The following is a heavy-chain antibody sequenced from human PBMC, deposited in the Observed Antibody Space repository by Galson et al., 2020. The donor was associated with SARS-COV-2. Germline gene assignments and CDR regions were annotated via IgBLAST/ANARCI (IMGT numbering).Heavy chain of an antibody. CDR3: ARDRNDYGDYMTY. Sequence: GESLKISCAASGFTFGNYWMHWVRQVPGKGLVWVSRTNSDGSDRRYADSVKGRFTISRDNAKRMLFLQMDSLRAEDTAVYYCARDRNDYGDYMTYWGKGTLVTVSS. CDR1: GFTFGNYW. V-gene: IGHV3-74*01. CDR2: TNSDGSDR. D-gene: IGHD4-17*01. J-gene: IGHJ4*02.